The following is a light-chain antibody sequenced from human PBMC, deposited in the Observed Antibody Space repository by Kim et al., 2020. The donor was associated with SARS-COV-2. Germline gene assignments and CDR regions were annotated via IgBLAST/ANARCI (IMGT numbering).Light chain of an antibody. CDR2: SSS. J-gene: IGKJ4*01. V-gene: IGKV3-15*01. CDR1: QSVSSN. Sequence: TVMTQSPATLSVSPGERATLSCRASQSVSSNLAWYQQKPGQAPRLLIYSSSTRATGIPARFSGSGSGTEFTLTISSLQSEDFAVYYCQQYNNWPPLTFGGGTKVDIK. CDR3: QQYNNWPPLT.